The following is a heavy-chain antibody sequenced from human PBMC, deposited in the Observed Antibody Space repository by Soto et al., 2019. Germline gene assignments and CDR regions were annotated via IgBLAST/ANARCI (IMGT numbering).Heavy chain of an antibody. D-gene: IGHD1-1*01. Sequence: VQLVESGGGVVQPGRSLRLLCEASGFPFSRYGMHWVRQAPGMGLEWVAVISWDGLAQYYGDSVRGRFTISRDNSQSTLYLQMNSLRTEDTAIYYCAKATIQVGGPNYFDYWGQGVLVTVSS. CDR2: ISWDGLAQ. J-gene: IGHJ4*02. CDR1: GFPFSRYG. V-gene: IGHV3-30*18. CDR3: AKATIQVGGPNYFDY.